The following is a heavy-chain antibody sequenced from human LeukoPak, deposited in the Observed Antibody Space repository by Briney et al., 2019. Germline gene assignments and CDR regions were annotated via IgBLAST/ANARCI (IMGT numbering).Heavy chain of an antibody. CDR1: GYSISSGYY. CDR2: IYHSGST. CDR3: ASSRLLEWLPHDAFDI. D-gene: IGHD3-3*01. V-gene: IGHV4-38-2*02. Sequence: SETLSLTCTVSGYSISSGYYWGWIRQPPGKGLEWIGSIYHSGSTNYNPSFKSRVTISVDTSKNQFSLKLSSVTAADTAVYYCASSRLLEWLPHDAFDIWGQGTMVTVSS. J-gene: IGHJ3*02.